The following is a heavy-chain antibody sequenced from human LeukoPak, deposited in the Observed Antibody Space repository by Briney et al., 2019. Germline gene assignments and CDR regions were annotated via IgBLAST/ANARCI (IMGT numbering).Heavy chain of an antibody. D-gene: IGHD2-2*01. J-gene: IGHJ3*02. Sequence: GGSLRLSCAASGFTFSSYAMSWVRQAPGKGLEWVSAISGSGSSTYYADSVKGRFTISRDNYKNTLYLQLSSLRAEDTALSYCAEALGYCSGTTCYFAFDIWGQGTMVTVSS. V-gene: IGHV3-23*01. CDR2: ISGSGSST. CDR3: AEALGYCSGTTCYFAFDI. CDR1: GFTFSSYA.